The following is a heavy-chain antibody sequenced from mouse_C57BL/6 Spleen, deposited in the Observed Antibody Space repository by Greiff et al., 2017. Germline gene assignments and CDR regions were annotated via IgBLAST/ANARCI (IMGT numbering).Heavy chain of an antibody. Sequence: EVQLQESGGGLVQPGGSLKLSCAASGFTFSDAWMDWVRQSPEKGLEWVADIRNKANTHATYSAESVKGRFTISRDDSHSSVYLQMNSLRAEDTGIYYCTRDYYSNSWFAYWGQGTLVTVSA. CDR2: IRNKANTHAT. V-gene: IGHV6-6*01. CDR3: TRDYYSNSWFAY. D-gene: IGHD2-5*01. CDR1: GFTFSDAW. J-gene: IGHJ3*01.